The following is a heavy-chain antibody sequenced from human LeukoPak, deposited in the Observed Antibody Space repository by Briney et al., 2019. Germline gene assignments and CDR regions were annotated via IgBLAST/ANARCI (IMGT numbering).Heavy chain of an antibody. V-gene: IGHV4-4*02. J-gene: IGHJ6*03. CDR1: GGSISSSNW. Sequence: SETLSLTCAVSGGSISSSNWWSWVRQPPGKGLEWIGEIYHSGSTNYNPSPKSRVTISVDKSKNQFSLKLSSVTAADTAVYYCARAPQLLPYYYYMDVWGKGTTVTVSS. CDR3: ARAPQLLPYYYYMDV. D-gene: IGHD2-15*01. CDR2: IYHSGST.